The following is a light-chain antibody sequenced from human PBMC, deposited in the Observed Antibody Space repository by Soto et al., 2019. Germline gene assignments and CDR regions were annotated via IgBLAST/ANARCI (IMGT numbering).Light chain of an antibody. J-gene: IGLJ1*01. CDR3: SSYSATNTLV. V-gene: IGLV1-40*01. Sequence: QAVVTQPPSVSGAPGQRVTISCTGNSSNIGAGYDVHWYQQLPGKAPKLLIFGNSHRPSGVTSRFSGSKSENTASLTISGLQAEDEADYYCSSYSATNTLVFGSGTKLTVL. CDR2: GNS. CDR1: SSNIGAGYD.